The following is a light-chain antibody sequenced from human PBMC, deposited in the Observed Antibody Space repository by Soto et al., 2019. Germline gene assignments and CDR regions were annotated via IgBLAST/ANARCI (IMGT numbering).Light chain of an antibody. CDR1: QSPLYIDGNTY. J-gene: IGKJ2*01. CDR2: KVS. CDR3: LQGPHWPYT. V-gene: IGKV2-30*01. Sequence: DVVMTQSPLSLPVTLGQSASISCRATQSPLYIDGNTYLDWFQHRPGQYPRRLIYKVSNRDPGVQDRFSGSGSGTDFTLTISRVEAEDVGVYYCLQGPHWPYTFGQGTKLEIK.